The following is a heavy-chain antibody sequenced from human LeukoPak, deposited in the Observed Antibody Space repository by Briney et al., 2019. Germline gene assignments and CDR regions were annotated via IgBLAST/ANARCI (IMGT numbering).Heavy chain of an antibody. CDR2: IYPGDPDT. J-gene: IGHJ4*02. Sequence: GESLKISCKGSGYSFTSYWIGWVRQMPGKGLEWMGIIYPGDPDTRYSPSFQGQVTISADKSISTAYLQWSSLKASDTAMYYCARHMSSGSYGDYFDYWGQGTLVTVSS. CDR1: GYSFTSYW. D-gene: IGHD1-26*01. V-gene: IGHV5-51*01. CDR3: ARHMSSGSYGDYFDY.